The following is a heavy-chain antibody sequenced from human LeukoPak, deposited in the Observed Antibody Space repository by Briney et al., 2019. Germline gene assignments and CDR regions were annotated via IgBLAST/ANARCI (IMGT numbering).Heavy chain of an antibody. J-gene: IGHJ5*02. CDR3: ARGARITMIVVVPNWLDP. Sequence: SQTLSLTCTVSGGSISSGDYYWSWIRQPPGKGLEWIGYIYYSGSTYYTPPLKSRVTISVDTSKNQFSLKLSSVTAADTAVYYCARGARITMIVVVPNWLDPWGQGTLVTVSS. CDR1: GGSISSGDYY. V-gene: IGHV4-30-4*08. D-gene: IGHD3-22*01. CDR2: IYYSGST.